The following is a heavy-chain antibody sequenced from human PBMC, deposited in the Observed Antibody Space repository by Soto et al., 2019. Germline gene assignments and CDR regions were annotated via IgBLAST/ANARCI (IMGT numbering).Heavy chain of an antibody. CDR1: GFTFISYA. V-gene: IGHV3-23*01. Sequence: GGSLRLSCAASGFTFISYAMIWFRQSPVKGLEWVSAISGSGGSTYYADSVKGRFTISRDNSKNTLYLQMNSLRAEDTAVYYCAKAGVTMVRGAPDAFDIWGQGTMVTVSS. CDR2: ISGSGGST. CDR3: AKAGVTMVRGAPDAFDI. D-gene: IGHD3-10*01. J-gene: IGHJ3*02.